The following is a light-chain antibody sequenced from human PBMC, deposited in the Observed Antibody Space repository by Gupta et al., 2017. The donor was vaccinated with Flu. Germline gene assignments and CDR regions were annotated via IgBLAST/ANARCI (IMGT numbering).Light chain of an antibody. CDR2: MEDSGSY. CDR1: SGHSNFI. Sequence: QPVVTQSSSASASLVSSVKLTCTLSSGHSNFIIAWHQQQPGKAPRFLMKMEDSGSYNKGYGVPDRFSGSSSGDARYLTISTLQSEDEAEYYCEIWDRTTRVLGIGAKVPVL. J-gene: IGLJ1*01. CDR3: EIWDRTTRV. V-gene: IGLV4-60*03.